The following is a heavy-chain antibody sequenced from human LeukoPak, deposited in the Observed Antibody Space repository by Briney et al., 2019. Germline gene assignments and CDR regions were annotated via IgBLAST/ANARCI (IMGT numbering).Heavy chain of an antibody. CDR1: GDSISTSSYY. J-gene: IGHJ4*02. V-gene: IGHV4-39*07. CDR3: ARDGQRFLDY. D-gene: IGHD5/OR15-5a*01. CDR2: IYYSGST. Sequence: PSETLSLTCSVSGDSISTSSYYWGWIRQPPGKGLEWIGTIYYSGSTYYNPSLTSRVTISVDTSKNQFSLKLSSVTAADTAVYYCARDGQRFLDYWGQGTLVTVSS.